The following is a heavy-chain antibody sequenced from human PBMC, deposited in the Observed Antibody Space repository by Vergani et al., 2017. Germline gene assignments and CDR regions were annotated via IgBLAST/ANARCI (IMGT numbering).Heavy chain of an antibody. D-gene: IGHD2-15*01. CDR2: IYTGAST. Sequence: EVQLVESGGGLVQPGGSRRLPVTASGFTAIGNYLTGVARPPGKGLEWVSVIYTGASTYYADSVKGRFTISRDNSKNTLYLQMNSLRPEDTAVYYCARESIYCSGSSCYGGFDSWGQGTLVTVSS. CDR1: GFTAIGNY. V-gene: IGHV3-66*02. CDR3: ARESIYCSGSSCYGGFDS. J-gene: IGHJ4*02.